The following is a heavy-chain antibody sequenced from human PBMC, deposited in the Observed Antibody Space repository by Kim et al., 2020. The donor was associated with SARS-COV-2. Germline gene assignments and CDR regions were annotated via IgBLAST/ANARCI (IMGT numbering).Heavy chain of an antibody. J-gene: IGHJ4*02. D-gene: IGHD2-2*01. CDR2: TGST. CDR3: ARDRIGHGISPSCSLPFDY. V-gene: IGHV4-59*01. CDR1: GGSISSYS. Sequence: SETLSLTCTVSGGSISSYSWSWIRQTPGKGLEWIGYTGSTNYNPSLKSRVTISIDTSQNQFSLKLSSVTAADTAAYYCARDRIGHGISPSCSLPFDYWGQGTLVTVSS.